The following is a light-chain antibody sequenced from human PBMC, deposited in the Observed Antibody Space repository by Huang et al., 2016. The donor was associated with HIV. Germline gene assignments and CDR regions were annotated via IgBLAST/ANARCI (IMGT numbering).Light chain of an antibody. J-gene: IGKJ1*01. CDR3: QQYGSSPRT. V-gene: IGKV3-20*01. CDR1: QSVSSNY. Sequence: IVLTQSPGTLSLSPGERATLSCRASQSVSSNYLAWYQQKPGQAPMLLIYGVSGRATGIPDRFSGSGSVTDFTLTISKVEPEDCAVYYCQQYGSSPRTFGQGTKVEIK. CDR2: GVS.